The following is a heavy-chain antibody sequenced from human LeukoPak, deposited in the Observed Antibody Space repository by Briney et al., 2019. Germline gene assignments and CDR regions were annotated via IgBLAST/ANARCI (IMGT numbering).Heavy chain of an antibody. V-gene: IGHV4-59*01. CDR3: ARVVDCSSTSCYLDAFDI. CDR1: GGSISSYY. CDR2: IYYSGST. J-gene: IGHJ3*02. D-gene: IGHD2-2*01. Sequence: PSETLSLTCTVSGGSISSYYWSWLRQPPGKGLEWIGYIYYSGSTNYNPSLKSRVTISVDTSKNQFSLKLSSETAADTAVYYCARVVDCSSTSCYLDAFDIWGQGTMVTVSS.